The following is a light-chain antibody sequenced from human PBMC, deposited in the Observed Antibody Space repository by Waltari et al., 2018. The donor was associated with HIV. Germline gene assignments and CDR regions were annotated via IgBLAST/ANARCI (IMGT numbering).Light chain of an antibody. J-gene: IGKJ2*01. Sequence: DIQMTQSQSSLSASVGDRVTITCRTSQSIGSYLNWYQQKPGKAPKLLIYVASFLHSGVPSRFSGSGSGTHFTLTISSLQIDDFATYYCQQTNGIREFTFGQGTKLEIK. CDR2: VAS. CDR1: QSIGSY. CDR3: QQTNGIREFT. V-gene: IGKV1-39*01.